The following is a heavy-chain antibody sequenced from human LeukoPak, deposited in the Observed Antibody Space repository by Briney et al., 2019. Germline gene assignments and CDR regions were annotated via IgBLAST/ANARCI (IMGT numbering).Heavy chain of an antibody. CDR2: IYHSGRT. D-gene: IGHD6-19*01. J-gene: IGHJ4*02. V-gene: IGHV4-4*02. CDR3: ARHVALAGTLFDY. Sequence: SETLSLTCAVSGGSISSSNWWSWVRQPPGKGLEWIGEIYHSGRTNYKPSLKSRVTISVDKSKDQFSLKVNSVTAADTAVYYCARHVALAGTLFDYWGQGTLVTVSS. CDR1: GGSISSSNW.